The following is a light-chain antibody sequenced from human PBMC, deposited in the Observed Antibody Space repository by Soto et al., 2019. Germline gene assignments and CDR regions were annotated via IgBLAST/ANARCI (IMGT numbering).Light chain of an antibody. CDR1: QSISSY. Sequence: EIQMNQSPSSLSASVGERVTSTGRASQSISSYLNWYQQKPGKAPKLLIYAASSLQSGVPSRFSGSGSGTDFTLTITSLQPEDFATYYCQQSYSTPLTFGGGTNVDI. V-gene: IGKV1-39*01. J-gene: IGKJ4*01. CDR2: AAS. CDR3: QQSYSTPLT.